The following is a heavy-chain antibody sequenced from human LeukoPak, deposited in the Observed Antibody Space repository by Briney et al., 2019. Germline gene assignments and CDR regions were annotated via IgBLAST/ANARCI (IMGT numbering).Heavy chain of an antibody. J-gene: IGHJ6*02. CDR2: ISYDESNK. CDR3: ATLSKYYYYGMDV. Sequence: GGSLRLSCVASGFTFSTYGMHWVRQAPGRGLEWVALISYDESNKLYADSVKGRFTISRDNSKNTLYLQMNSLRAEDTAVYYCATLSKYYYYGMDVWGQGTTVTVSS. V-gene: IGHV3-30*03. CDR1: GFTFSTYG.